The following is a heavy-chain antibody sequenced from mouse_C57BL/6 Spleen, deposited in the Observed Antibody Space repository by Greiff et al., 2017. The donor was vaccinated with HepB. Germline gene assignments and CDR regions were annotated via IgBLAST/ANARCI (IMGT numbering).Heavy chain of an antibody. CDR1: GYAFSSYW. V-gene: IGHV1-80*01. CDR2: IYPGDGDT. Sequence: QVQLQQSGAELVKPGASVKISCKASGYAFSSYWMNWVKQRPGKGLEWIGQIYPGDGDTNYNGKFKGKATLTADKSSSTAYMQLSSLTSEDSAVYFCARGGLIDNYYAMDYWGQGTSVTVSS. CDR3: ARGGLIDNYYAMDY. D-gene: IGHD1-3*01. J-gene: IGHJ4*01.